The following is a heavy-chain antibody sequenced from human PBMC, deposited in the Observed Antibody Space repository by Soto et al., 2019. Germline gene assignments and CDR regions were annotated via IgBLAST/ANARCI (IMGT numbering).Heavy chain of an antibody. CDR1: GGSISSYY. J-gene: IGHJ6*02. CDR2: IYYSGST. CDR3: AREGTTVDSYFYYGMAV. D-gene: IGHD1-1*01. V-gene: IGHV4-59*01. Sequence: QVQLQESGPGLVKPSETLSLTCTVSGGSISSYYWSWIRQPPGKGLEWIGYIYYSGSTNYNPSLKSRVTLSVDTSKNQFSLQLSSVTAADTAVYYCAREGTTVDSYFYYGMAVWGQGTTVTVSS.